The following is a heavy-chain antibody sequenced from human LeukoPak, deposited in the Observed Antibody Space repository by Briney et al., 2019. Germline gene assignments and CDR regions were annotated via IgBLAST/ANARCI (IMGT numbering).Heavy chain of an antibody. CDR2: IWHDGSDK. J-gene: IGHJ4*02. CDR3: TRQSENYSLDY. D-gene: IGHD2-21*01. V-gene: IGHV3-33*01. CDR1: GFTFSSYG. Sequence: GGSLRLSCAASGFTFSSYGMHWVRQAPGKGLEWVAIIWHDGSDKYYADSVKGRFTISRDNPKNTLYLQMNSLRAEDTAVYFCTRQSENYSLDYWGQGTLVTVSS.